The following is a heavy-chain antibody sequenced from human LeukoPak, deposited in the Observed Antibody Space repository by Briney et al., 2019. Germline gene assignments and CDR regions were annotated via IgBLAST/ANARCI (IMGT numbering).Heavy chain of an antibody. Sequence: PGGSLRLSCAASGFTFSSYAMHWVRQAPGKGLEWVAVISYDGSNKYYADSVKGRFTISRDNSKNTLYLQMNSLRAEDTAVYYCARDQGYSSVLEYWGQGTLVTVSS. CDR3: ARDQGYSSVLEY. CDR1: GFTFSSYA. V-gene: IGHV3-30-3*01. CDR2: ISYDGSNK. D-gene: IGHD6-19*01. J-gene: IGHJ4*02.